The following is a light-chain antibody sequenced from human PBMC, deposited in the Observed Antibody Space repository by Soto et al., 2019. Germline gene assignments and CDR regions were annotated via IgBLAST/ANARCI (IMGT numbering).Light chain of an antibody. CDR1: SSDVGGYNY. CDR2: DVS. V-gene: IGLV2-14*01. J-gene: IGLJ2*01. Sequence: QSALTQPASVSGSPGQSITISCTGTSSDVGGYNYVSWYQQHPGKAPKLMIYDVSNRPSGVSSRFSVSKSGNTASLTISGLQAEDEADYYCSSYISSSTLHVVFGGGTKLTV. CDR3: SSYISSSTLHVV.